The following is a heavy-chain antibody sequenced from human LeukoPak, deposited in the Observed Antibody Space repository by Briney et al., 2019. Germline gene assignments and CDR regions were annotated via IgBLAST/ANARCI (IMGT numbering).Heavy chain of an antibody. CDR2: IYYSGST. CDR3: AREGYSKALDY. CDR1: GGSVSSGSYY. Sequence: SETLSLTCTVSGGSVSSGSYYWSWIRQPPGKGLEWIGYIYYSGSTNYNPSLKSRVTISVDTSKNQFSLKLSSATAADTAVYYCAREGYSKALDYWGQGTLVTVSS. D-gene: IGHD4-11*01. J-gene: IGHJ4*02. V-gene: IGHV4-61*01.